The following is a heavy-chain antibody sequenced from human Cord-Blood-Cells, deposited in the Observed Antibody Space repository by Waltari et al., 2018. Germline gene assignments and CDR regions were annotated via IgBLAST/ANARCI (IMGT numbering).Heavy chain of an antibody. V-gene: IGHV1-24*01. D-gene: IGHD7-27*01. CDR1: GYTLTELS. J-gene: IGHJ4*02. Sequence: QVQLVQSGAEVKKPGASVKVSCKVSGYTLTELSMHWVRQAPGKGLEGMGGFGLGDGETIYEQKFQGRVTMTEDTSTDTAYMELSSLRSEDTAVYYCAPLLNWGHRSAGYWGQGTLVTVSS. CDR2: FGLGDGET. CDR3: APLLNWGHRSAGY.